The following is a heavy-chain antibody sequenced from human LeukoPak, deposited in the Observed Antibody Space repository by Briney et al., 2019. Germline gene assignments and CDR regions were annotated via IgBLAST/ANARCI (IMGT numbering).Heavy chain of an antibody. V-gene: IGHV1-18*01. CDR3: ARRAPYSSGWDASGDY. J-gene: IGHJ4*02. CDR2: ISAYNGNT. D-gene: IGHD6-19*01. CDR1: GYTFTSYG. Sequence: ASVKVSCKASGYTFTSYGISWVRQAPGQGLEWMGWISAYNGNTNYAQKLQGRVNMTTDTSTSTAYMELRSLRSDDTAGYYCARRAPYSSGWDASGDYWGQGTLVTVSS.